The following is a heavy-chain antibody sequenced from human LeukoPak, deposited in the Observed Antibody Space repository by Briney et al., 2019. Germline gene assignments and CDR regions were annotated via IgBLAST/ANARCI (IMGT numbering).Heavy chain of an antibody. CDR3: ARGYYGSGSYYRKGILHRWFDP. CDR1: GGSFSDFY. D-gene: IGHD3-10*01. J-gene: IGHJ5*02. V-gene: IGHV4-34*01. CDR2: INHSGST. Sequence: SETLSLTCAVYGGSFSDFYWSWIRQPPGKGLEWIGEINHSGSTNYNPSLKSRVTISVDTSKNQFSLKLSSVTAADTAVYYCARGYYGSGSYYRKGILHRWFDPWGQGTLVTVSS.